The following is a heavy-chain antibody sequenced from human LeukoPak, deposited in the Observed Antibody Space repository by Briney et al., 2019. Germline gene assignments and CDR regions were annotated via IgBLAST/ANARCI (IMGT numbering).Heavy chain of an antibody. CDR3: ARVAAAGTAGAFGI. Sequence: AGGSLRLSCAASGFTVSSNYMSWVRQAPGKGLEWVSVIYSGGSTYYADSVKGRFTISRDNSKNTLYLQMNSLRAEDTAVYYCARVAAAGTAGAFGIWGQGTMVTVSS. V-gene: IGHV3-53*01. D-gene: IGHD6-13*01. CDR2: IYSGGST. CDR1: GFTVSSNY. J-gene: IGHJ3*02.